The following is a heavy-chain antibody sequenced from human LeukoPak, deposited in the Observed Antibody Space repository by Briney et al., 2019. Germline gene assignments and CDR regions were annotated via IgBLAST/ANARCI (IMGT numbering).Heavy chain of an antibody. CDR3: ARDRGYYGSGSIDY. Sequence: SETLSLTCTVSGGSISSYYWSWIRQPPGKGLEWIGYIYYSGSTNYNPSLKSRVTISVDTSKNQFSLKLNSVTAADTAVYYCARDRGYYGSGSIDYWGQGALVTVSS. CDR2: IYYSGST. CDR1: GGSISSYY. J-gene: IGHJ4*02. V-gene: IGHV4-59*01. D-gene: IGHD3-10*01.